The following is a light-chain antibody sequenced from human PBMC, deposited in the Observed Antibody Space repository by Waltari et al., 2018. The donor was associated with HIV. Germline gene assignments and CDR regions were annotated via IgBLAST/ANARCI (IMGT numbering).Light chain of an antibody. CDR3: GTWDSSLSVWV. CDR1: SSNIGNNF. V-gene: IGLV1-51*01. Sequence: QSVLTQPPSVSAAPGQKVTISSSGSSSNIGNNFVSWYQQLPGTAPKLLIYDNNKRPSGIPDRFSGSKSGTSATLGITGLQTGDEADYYCGTWDSSLSVWVFGGGTNLTVL. J-gene: IGLJ3*02. CDR2: DNN.